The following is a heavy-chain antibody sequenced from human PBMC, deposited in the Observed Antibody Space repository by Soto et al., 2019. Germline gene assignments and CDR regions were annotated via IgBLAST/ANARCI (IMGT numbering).Heavy chain of an antibody. D-gene: IGHD5-12*01. CDR2: ISGSGGST. J-gene: IGHJ4*02. CDR3: AKDGMVATLPFDY. Sequence: GGSLRLSCAASGFTFSSYAMSWVRQAPGKGLEWVSAISGSGGSTYYADSVKGRFTISRDNSENTLYLQMNSLRAEDTAVYYCAKDGMVATLPFDYWAQGNLVTVSS. V-gene: IGHV3-23*01. CDR1: GFTFSSYA.